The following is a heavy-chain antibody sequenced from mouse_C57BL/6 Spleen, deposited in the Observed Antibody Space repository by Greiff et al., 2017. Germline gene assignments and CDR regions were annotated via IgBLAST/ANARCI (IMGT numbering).Heavy chain of an antibody. V-gene: IGHV10-1*01. CDR3: VREGDSSGRMDY. CDR2: IRSKSNNYAT. J-gene: IGHJ4*01. CDR1: GFSFNTYA. D-gene: IGHD3-2*02. Sequence: EVHLVESGGGLVQPKGSLKLSCAASGFSFNTYAMNWVRQAPGKGLEWVARIRSKSNNYATYYADSVKDRFTISRDDSESMLYLQMNNLKTEDTAMYYCVREGDSSGRMDYWGQGTSVTVSS.